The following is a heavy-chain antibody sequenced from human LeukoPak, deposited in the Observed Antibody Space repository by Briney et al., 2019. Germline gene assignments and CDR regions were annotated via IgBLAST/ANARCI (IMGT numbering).Heavy chain of an antibody. V-gene: IGHV1-3*01. CDR3: ARVVIAAAGTLDY. CDR2: INAGNGNT. J-gene: IGHJ4*02. CDR1: GYTFTSYA. Sequence: APVKVSCKASGYTFTSYAMHWVRQAPGQRLEWMGWINAGNGNTKYSQKFQGRVTITRDTSASTAYMELSSLRSEDTAVYYCARVVIAAAGTLDYWGQGTLVTVSS. D-gene: IGHD6-13*01.